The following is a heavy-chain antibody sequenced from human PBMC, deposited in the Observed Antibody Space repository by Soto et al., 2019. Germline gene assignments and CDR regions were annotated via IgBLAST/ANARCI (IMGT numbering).Heavy chain of an antibody. CDR3: ARNDYGEYWYFDL. J-gene: IGHJ2*01. Sequence: QLQLQESGPGLVKPSETLSLTCTVSGGSISSSSYYWGWIRQPPGKGLEWIGSIYYSGSTYYNPSLKSRVTISVDTSKNQFSLKLSSVTAVDTAVYYCARNDYGEYWYFDLWGRGTLVTVSS. V-gene: IGHV4-39*01. CDR1: GGSISSSSYY. D-gene: IGHD4-17*01. CDR2: IYYSGST.